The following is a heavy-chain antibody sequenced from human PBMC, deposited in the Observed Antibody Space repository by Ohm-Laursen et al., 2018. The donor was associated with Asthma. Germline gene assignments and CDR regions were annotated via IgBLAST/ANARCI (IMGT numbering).Heavy chain of an antibody. CDR2: INTNTGNP. V-gene: IGHV7-4-1*02. CDR1: GYTFTNYA. J-gene: IGHJ4*02. Sequence: SSVKVSCKSSGYTFTNYALNWVRQAPGQGLEWMGWINTNTGNPTYAQGFTGRFVFSLDASVDTAYLQISSLKADDTAVYFCARVPSGGYVYDYWGQGTLLTVSS. D-gene: IGHD5-12*01. CDR3: ARVPSGGYVYDY.